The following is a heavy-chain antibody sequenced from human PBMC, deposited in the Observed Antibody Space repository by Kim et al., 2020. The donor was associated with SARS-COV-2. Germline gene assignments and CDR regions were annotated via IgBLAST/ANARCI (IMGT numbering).Heavy chain of an antibody. D-gene: IGHD3-10*01. CDR3: TRPWTMVRGPMGGMDV. Sequence: GGSLRLSCAASGFTFSGSAMHWVRQASGKGPEWVGRIRSKANSYATAYAASVKGRFTISRDDSKNTAYLQMNSLKTEDTAVYYCTRPWTMVRGPMGGMDVWGQGTTVTVSS. CDR1: GFTFSGSA. J-gene: IGHJ6*02. V-gene: IGHV3-73*01. CDR2: IRSKANSYAT.